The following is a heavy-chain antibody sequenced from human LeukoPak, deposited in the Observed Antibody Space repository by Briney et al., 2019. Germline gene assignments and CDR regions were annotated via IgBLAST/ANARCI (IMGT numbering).Heavy chain of an antibody. D-gene: IGHD2-15*01. CDR1: GFTFSSYA. J-gene: IGHJ6*04. CDR3: ARASGYCSGGSCPLYYYGMDV. CDR2: ISSNGGST. Sequence: GGSLRLSCAASGFTFSSYAMHWVRQAPGKGLEYVSAISSNGGSTYYADSVKGRFTISRDNSKNTLYLQMGSLRAEDMAVYYCARASGYCSGGSCPLYYYGMDVWGKGTTVTVSS. V-gene: IGHV3-64*02.